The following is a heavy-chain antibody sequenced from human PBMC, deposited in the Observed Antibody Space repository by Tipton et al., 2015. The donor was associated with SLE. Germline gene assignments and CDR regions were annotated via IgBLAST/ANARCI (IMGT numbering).Heavy chain of an antibody. D-gene: IGHD1-7*01. CDR2: FDHSGTT. CDR3: ARGWDYLDQAGIDY. Sequence: TLSLTCSVSGGSISSHFWSWIRQPPGKGLEWIGYFDHSGTTNYNPSLKSRVTISADTSKNQFSLKMNSVTAADTAVYYCARGWDYLDQAGIDYWGQGTLVTVSS. J-gene: IGHJ4*02. CDR1: GGSISSHF. V-gene: IGHV4-59*11.